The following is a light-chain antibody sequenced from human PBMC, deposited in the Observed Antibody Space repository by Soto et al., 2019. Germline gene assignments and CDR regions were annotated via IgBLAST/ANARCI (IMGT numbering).Light chain of an antibody. CDR3: QQRSNWPIT. J-gene: IGKJ5*01. CDR1: QSVSSY. Sequence: EIVLTQSPATLSLSPGERATLSCRASQSVSSYLAWYQQKPGQAPRLLIYDASNRATGIPARFSGSGSGTDLTLTIISLEPEDFAVYYCQQRSNWPITFGQGTRPEIK. CDR2: DAS. V-gene: IGKV3-11*01.